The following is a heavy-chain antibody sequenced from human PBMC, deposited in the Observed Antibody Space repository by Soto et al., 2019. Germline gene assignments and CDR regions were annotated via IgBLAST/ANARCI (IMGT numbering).Heavy chain of an antibody. Sequence: QVQLQESGPGLVKPSQTLSLTCTVSGGSISSGGYYWSWIRQHPGTGLEWIGYIYYSGSTYSNPSLKSRVTISVDTSKNQFSLKLSSVTAADTAVYYCARVGAAAGTYFDYWGQGTLVTVSS. V-gene: IGHV4-31*03. D-gene: IGHD6-13*01. CDR1: GGSISSGGYY. CDR3: ARVGAAAGTYFDY. J-gene: IGHJ4*02. CDR2: IYYSGST.